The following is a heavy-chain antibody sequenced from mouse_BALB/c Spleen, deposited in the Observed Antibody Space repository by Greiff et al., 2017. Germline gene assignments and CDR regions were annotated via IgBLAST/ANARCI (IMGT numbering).Heavy chain of an antibody. CDR2: IDPSDSET. CDR1: GYTFTSYW. Sequence: QVQLQQPGAELVKPGAPVKLSCKASGYTFTSYWMNWVKQRPGRGLEWIGRIDPSDSETHYNQKFKDKATLTVDKSSSTAYIQLSSLTSEDSAVYYCASGYDPYYYAMDYWGQGTSVTVSS. V-gene: IGHV1-69*02. CDR3: ASGYDPYYYAMDY. J-gene: IGHJ4*01. D-gene: IGHD2-14*01.